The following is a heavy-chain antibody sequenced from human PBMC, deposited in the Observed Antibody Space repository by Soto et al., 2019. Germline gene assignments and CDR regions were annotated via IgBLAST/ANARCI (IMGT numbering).Heavy chain of an antibody. CDR1: GYTFSSFD. Sequence: ASVKVSCKASGYTFSSFDINWVRQATGQGLEWMGWMSPGSGRTGYAQNFEARVTMTRDTSISTAYMELSGLTSEDTAVYYCARGIDAGVDYWGQGTLVTVLL. CDR2: MSPGSGRT. D-gene: IGHD1-26*01. CDR3: ARGIDAGVDY. J-gene: IGHJ4*02. V-gene: IGHV1-8*02.